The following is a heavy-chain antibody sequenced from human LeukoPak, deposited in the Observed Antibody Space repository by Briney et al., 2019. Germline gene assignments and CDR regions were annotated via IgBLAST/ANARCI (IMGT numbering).Heavy chain of an antibody. CDR3: ARDKSYYYGLGV. CDR2: ISSSSSYI. CDR1: GFTFSSYS. J-gene: IGHJ6*02. Sequence: TGGSLRLSCAASGFTFSSYSMNWVRQAPGKGLEWVSSISSSSSYIYYADSVKGRFTISRDNAKNSLYLQMNSLRAEDTAVYYCARDKSYYYGLGVWGQGTTVTVSS. D-gene: IGHD3-10*01. V-gene: IGHV3-21*01.